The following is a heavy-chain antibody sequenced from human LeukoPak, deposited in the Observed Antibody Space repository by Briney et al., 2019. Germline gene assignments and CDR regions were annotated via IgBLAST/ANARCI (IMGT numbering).Heavy chain of an antibody. V-gene: IGHV3-21*01. CDR2: ISTSSSYI. CDR1: GFTFSTYA. D-gene: IGHD6-13*01. CDR3: ARASSSWYYFDY. Sequence: GGSLRLSCAASGFTFSTYAMHWVRQAPGKGLEWVSFISTSSSYIYYADSVKGRFTISRDNAKNSVYLQMNSLRADDTAVYYCARASSSWYYFDYWGQGTLVTVSS. J-gene: IGHJ4*02.